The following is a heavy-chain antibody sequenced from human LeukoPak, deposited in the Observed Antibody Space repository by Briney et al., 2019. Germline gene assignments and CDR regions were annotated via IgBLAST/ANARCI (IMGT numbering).Heavy chain of an antibody. J-gene: IGHJ4*02. CDR3: ATCPPSSWYYFDL. CDR2: ISSSGNTI. CDR1: RFTFSNCE. Sequence: QPGGSLRLSCAASRFTFSNCEVHWVRQAPGKGLEWLSYISSSGNTIYYADSVKGRFTISRDNSKNSLYLQMNSLRAEDTAVYYCATCPPSSWYYFDLWGQGALVTVSS. D-gene: IGHD6-13*01. V-gene: IGHV3-48*03.